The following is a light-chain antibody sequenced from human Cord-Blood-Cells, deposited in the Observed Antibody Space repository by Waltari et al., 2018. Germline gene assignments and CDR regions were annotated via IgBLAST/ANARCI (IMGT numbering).Light chain of an antibody. J-gene: IGKJ4*01. CDR1: QDISNY. CDR3: QQYDNLPLT. V-gene: IGKV1-33*01. Sequence: IQMTQSPSFLSASVGDRVIITCQASQDISNYLNWYQQKPGKAPKLLIYDASNLETGVPSRFSGSGSGTDLTFTISSLQPEDIATYYCQQYDNLPLTFGGGTKVEIK. CDR2: DAS.